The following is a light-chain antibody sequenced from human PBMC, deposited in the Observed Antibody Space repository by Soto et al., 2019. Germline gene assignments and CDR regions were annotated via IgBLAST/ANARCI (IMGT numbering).Light chain of an antibody. CDR1: QSVSSRS. V-gene: IGKV3-20*01. Sequence: IGLSQSPGTLSLSQGERATLSCRASQSVSSRSLAWYQQKPGQAPRLLIYAASGRATGIPDRFSGGGSGTDFTLTISRLEPEDFAVYYCQHYSSSRWTFGQGTKVDIK. CDR2: AAS. J-gene: IGKJ1*01. CDR3: QHYSSSRWT.